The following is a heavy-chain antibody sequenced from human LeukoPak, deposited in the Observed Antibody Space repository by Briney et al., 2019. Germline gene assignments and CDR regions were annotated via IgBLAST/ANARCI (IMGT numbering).Heavy chain of an antibody. D-gene: IGHD3-22*01. CDR2: ISGSGGST. Sequence: GGSLRLSCAASGFTFSSYGMSWVRQAPGKGLEWVSAISGSGGSTYYADSVKGRFTISRDNSKNTLYLQMSSLRAEDTAVYYCAKPMGSGYYSKLNFDYWGQGTLVTVSS. V-gene: IGHV3-23*01. CDR1: GFTFSSYG. J-gene: IGHJ4*02. CDR3: AKPMGSGYYSKLNFDY.